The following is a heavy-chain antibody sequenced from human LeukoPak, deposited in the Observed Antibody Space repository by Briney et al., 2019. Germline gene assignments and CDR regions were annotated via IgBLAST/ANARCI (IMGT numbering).Heavy chain of an antibody. CDR2: ISGSDGST. CDR3: SKDIDSIAGAGDFDY. D-gene: IGHD6-19*01. V-gene: IGHV3-23*01. J-gene: IGHJ4*02. CDR1: GFTFRSYD. Sequence: GVSLTLSCAASGFTFRSYDMSWVRQAPGKGLEWVSDISGSDGSTYYADSVKGRFTISRDNYKNTLYLQMNSLRAEDTAIYYCSKDIDSIAGAGDFDYWGQGNLVTVSA.